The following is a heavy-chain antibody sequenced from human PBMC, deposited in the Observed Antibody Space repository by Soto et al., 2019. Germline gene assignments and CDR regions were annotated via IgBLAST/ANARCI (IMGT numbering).Heavy chain of an antibody. Sequence: QSPTLSLTCAVYGGSFSGYYWSWIRQPPGKGLEWIGEINHSGSTNYNPSLKSRVTISVDTSKNQFSLKLSSVTAADTAVYYCARGLMEWLRLRPFDYWGQGTLVTVSS. CDR1: GGSFSGYY. CDR2: INHSGST. V-gene: IGHV4-34*01. J-gene: IGHJ4*02. D-gene: IGHD5-12*01. CDR3: ARGLMEWLRLRPFDY.